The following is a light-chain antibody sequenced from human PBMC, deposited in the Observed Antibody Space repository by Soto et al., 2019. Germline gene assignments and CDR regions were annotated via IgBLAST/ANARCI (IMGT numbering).Light chain of an antibody. Sequence: DIQMTQSPSSLSASVGDRVTITCRASQSISSYLNWYQQKPGKAPKLLIYTASSLRSGVPSRFSGSASGTDFTLTISSLQPEDFASYYCQQSYSFPRTFGQGTKVDIK. CDR1: QSISSY. CDR3: QQSYSFPRT. CDR2: TAS. V-gene: IGKV1-39*01. J-gene: IGKJ1*01.